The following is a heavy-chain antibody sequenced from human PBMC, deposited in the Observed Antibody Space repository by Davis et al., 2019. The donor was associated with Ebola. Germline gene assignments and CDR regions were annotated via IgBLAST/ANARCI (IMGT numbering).Heavy chain of an antibody. CDR2: IKQDGSEK. V-gene: IGHV3-7*01. J-gene: IGHJ4*02. CDR1: GFTFSSYW. Sequence: PGGSLRLSCAASGFTFSSYWMSWVRQAPGKVLEWVANIKQDGSEKYYVDSVKGRFTISRDNAKNSLYLQMNSLRAEDTAVYYCASTAVQGLISYWGQGTLVTVSS. CDR3: ASTAVQGLISY. D-gene: IGHD3-10*01.